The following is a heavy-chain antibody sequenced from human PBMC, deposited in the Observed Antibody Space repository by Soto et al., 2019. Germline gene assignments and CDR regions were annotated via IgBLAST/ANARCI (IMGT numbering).Heavy chain of an antibody. CDR2: INHSGST. CDR3: ARWGAIRFLEWLTDYYDGRDV. J-gene: IGHJ6*02. D-gene: IGHD3-3*01. Sequence: ETLSLTCAVYGRYFSGYYWRLIRQPPEKVLECIGEINHSGSTNYNPSLKSRVTISVDTSKNQYSLKLSSVTAADTAVYYCARWGAIRFLEWLTDYYDGRDVWGQGITVTVSS. V-gene: IGHV4-34*01. CDR1: GRYFSGYY.